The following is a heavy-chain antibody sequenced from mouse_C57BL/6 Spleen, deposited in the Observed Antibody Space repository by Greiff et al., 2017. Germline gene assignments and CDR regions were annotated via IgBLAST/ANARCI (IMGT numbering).Heavy chain of an antibody. D-gene: IGHD2-13*01. J-gene: IGHJ1*03. CDR3: AREWLTVSRYFDV. CDR1: GFTFSSYA. Sequence: DVMLVESGGGLVKPGGSLKLSCAASGFTFSSYAMSWVRQTPEKRLEWVATISDGGSYTYYPDNVKGRFTISRDNAKNNLYLQMSHLKSEDTAMYYCAREWLTVSRYFDVWGTGTTVTVSS. CDR2: ISDGGSYT. V-gene: IGHV5-4*01.